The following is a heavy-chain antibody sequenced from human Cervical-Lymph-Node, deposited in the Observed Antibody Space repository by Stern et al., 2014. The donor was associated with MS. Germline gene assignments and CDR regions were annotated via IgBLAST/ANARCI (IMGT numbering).Heavy chain of an antibody. V-gene: IGHV1-46*03. J-gene: IGHJ4*02. CDR3: ALLGMTTVTTYDY. CDR1: GYTFTSYY. D-gene: IGHD4-17*01. Sequence: VQLVESGAEVKKPGASVKVSCKASGYTFTSYYMHWVRQAPGQGLEWMGIINPSVGSTSYAQKFQGRVTMTRDTSTSTVYMELSSLRSEDTAVYYCALLGMTTVTTYDYWGQGTLVTVSS. CDR2: INPSVGST.